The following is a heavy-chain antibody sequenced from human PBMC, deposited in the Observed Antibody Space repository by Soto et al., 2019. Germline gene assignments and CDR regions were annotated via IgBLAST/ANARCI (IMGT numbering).Heavy chain of an antibody. D-gene: IGHD6-6*01. J-gene: IGHJ4*02. CDR3: ATGLVPRFFES. CDR2: IIPSLNMA. Sequence: QVQLVQSGAEVRKPGSSVRVSCRTSGDTFTSYTINWVRQAPGQGLEWMGRIIPSLNMANYAQKFQGSVTFTADKSTSTAYMALSSLRSEDTAVYFCATGLVPRFFESWGQGTPVTVSS. V-gene: IGHV1-69*02. CDR1: GDTFTSYT.